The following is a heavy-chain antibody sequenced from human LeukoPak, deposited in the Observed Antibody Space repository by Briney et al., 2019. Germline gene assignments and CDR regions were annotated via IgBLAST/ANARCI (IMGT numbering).Heavy chain of an antibody. CDR2: IYYSGST. V-gene: IGHV4-59*08. CDR3: ARHLAPSSGYLTLDY. D-gene: IGHD3-22*01. CDR1: GGSISSYY. Sequence: SETLSLTCTVSGGSISSYYWSWIRQPPGKGLEWIGHIYYSGSTDYNPSLKSRVTISVDTSKNQFSLKLSSVTAADTAVYYCARHLAPSSGYLTLDYWGQGTLVTVSS. J-gene: IGHJ4*02.